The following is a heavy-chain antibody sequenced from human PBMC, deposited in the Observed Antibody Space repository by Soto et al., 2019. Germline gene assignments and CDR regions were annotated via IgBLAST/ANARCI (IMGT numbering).Heavy chain of an antibody. CDR2: INCDGSST. J-gene: IGHJ4*02. CDR1: GFTFSSYW. D-gene: IGHD2-15*01. Sequence: EVQLVESGGGLVQPGGSLRLSCAASGFTFSSYWMHWVRQAPGKGLVWVSRINCDGSSTSYADSVKGRFTISRDSAKNTLYLQMNSLRAEDTAVYYCVRTSLVVAAATREDYWGQGTLVTVSS. CDR3: VRTSLVVAAATREDY. V-gene: IGHV3-74*01.